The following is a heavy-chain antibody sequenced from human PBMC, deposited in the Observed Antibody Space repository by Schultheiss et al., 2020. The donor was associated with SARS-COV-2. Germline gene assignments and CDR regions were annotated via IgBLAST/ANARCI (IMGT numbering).Heavy chain of an antibody. CDR2: ISSSSSYI. CDR1: GFTFSSYG. D-gene: IGHD6-19*01. Sequence: GGSLRLSCAASGFTFSSYGMHWVRQAPGKGLEWVSSISSSSSYIYYADSVKGRFTISRDNAKNSLYLQMNSLRAEDTAVYYCARPPIAVAGTGWFDPWGQGTLVTVSS. J-gene: IGHJ5*02. V-gene: IGHV3-21*01. CDR3: ARPPIAVAGTGWFDP.